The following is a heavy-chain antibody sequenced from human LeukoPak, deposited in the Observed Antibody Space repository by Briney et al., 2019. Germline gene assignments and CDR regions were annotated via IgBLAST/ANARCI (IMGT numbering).Heavy chain of an antibody. V-gene: IGHV3-7*04. CDR1: GLPFSSYC. D-gene: IGHD5-24*01. CDR3: TRVGYIDEGIDY. CDR2: IKQDGSKK. J-gene: IGHJ4*02. Sequence: GGPLRLSCGASGLPFSSYCMTWVRHAPSKGLEWVGNIKQDGSKKSYVDSVKGRFTISRDNAKNSLYLQMNSLRAEDTAIYYCTRVGYIDEGIDYWGQGTLVTVSS.